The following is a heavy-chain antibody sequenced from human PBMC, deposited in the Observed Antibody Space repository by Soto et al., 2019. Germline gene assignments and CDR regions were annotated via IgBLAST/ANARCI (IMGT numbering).Heavy chain of an antibody. J-gene: IGHJ3*02. D-gene: IGHD2-15*01. CDR2: ISGSGGST. CDR3: ANLVVVVAATEDDAFDI. Sequence: EVQLLESGGGLVQPGGSLRLSCAACGFTFSSYAMSWVRQAPGKGLEWVSAISGSGGSTYYADSVKGRFTISRDNSKNPLYLQMNSLGAEDTAVYYCANLVVVVAATEDDAFDIWGQGTIVTVSS. V-gene: IGHV3-23*01. CDR1: GFTFSSYA.